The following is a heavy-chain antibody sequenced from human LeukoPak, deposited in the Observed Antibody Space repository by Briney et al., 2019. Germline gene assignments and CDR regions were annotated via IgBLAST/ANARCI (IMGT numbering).Heavy chain of an antibody. CDR2: ISSGGTT. CDR3: AKDWASGNYLDY. D-gene: IGHD1-14*01. V-gene: IGHV3-23*01. Sequence: PGGSLRLSCAASGFTASSYAMSWVRQAPGEGLEWVSTISSGGTTYYADSVKGRFTISRDDSKNTLYLQMNSLRAEDTAVYYCAKDWASGNYLDYWGQGTLVTVSS. J-gene: IGHJ4*02. CDR1: GFTASSYA.